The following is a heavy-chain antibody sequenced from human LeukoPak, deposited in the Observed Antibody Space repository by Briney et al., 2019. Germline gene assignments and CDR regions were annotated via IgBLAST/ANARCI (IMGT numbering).Heavy chain of an antibody. CDR2: INPNSGGT. Sequence: GASVKVSCKASGYTFTGYYMHWVRQAPGQGLEWMGWINPNSGGTNYAQKFQGRVTMTRDTSISTAYMELSRLRSDDTAVYCCARAIKRGYSYGAVDYWGQGTLVTVSS. V-gene: IGHV1-2*02. CDR3: ARAIKRGYSYGAVDY. D-gene: IGHD5-18*01. J-gene: IGHJ4*02. CDR1: GYTFTGYY.